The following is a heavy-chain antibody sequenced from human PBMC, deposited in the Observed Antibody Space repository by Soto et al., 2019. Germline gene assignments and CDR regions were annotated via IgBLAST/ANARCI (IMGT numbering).Heavy chain of an antibody. D-gene: IGHD5-18*01. CDR2: IYYSGST. CDR1: GGSISSSSYY. CDR3: ARHGYSYGHADY. J-gene: IGHJ4*02. Sequence: PSETLSLTCTVSGGSISSSSYYWGWIRQPPGKGLEWIGSIYYSGSTYYNPSLKSRVTISVDTSKNQFSLKLSSVTAADTAVYYCARHGYSYGHADYWGQGTLVTVPQ. V-gene: IGHV4-39*01.